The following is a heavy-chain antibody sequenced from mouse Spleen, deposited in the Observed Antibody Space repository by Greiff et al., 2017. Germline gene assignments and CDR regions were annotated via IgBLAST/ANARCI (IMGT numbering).Heavy chain of an antibody. V-gene: IGHV14-2*01. Sequence: EVQLQQSGAELVKPGASVKLSCTASGFNINDYYMHWVKQRTEQGLEWIGRIDPEDGETKYDAKFNGKATITADTSSNTAYMQLSSLTSEDTAVYYCARPFYGSSYNWYFDVWGAGTTVTVSS. D-gene: IGHD1-1*01. J-gene: IGHJ1*01. CDR2: IDPEDGET. CDR3: ARPFYGSSYNWYFDV. CDR1: GFNINDYY.